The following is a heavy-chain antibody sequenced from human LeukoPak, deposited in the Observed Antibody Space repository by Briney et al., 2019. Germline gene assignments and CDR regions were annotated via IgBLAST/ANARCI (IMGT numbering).Heavy chain of an antibody. CDR1: AFTFCSFA. Sequence: GGTLRLSCAASAFTFCSFAMSWVRQAPGKGLEWVSTIVNSGVSTSYADSVKGRFTSSRDNSKNTLYLQTSGLRAEDTAVYYCAKFRGVPLDSWSFDYWGLGTLVTVSS. J-gene: IGHJ4*02. CDR3: AKFRGVPLDSWSFDY. CDR2: IVNSGVST. V-gene: IGHV3-23*01. D-gene: IGHD6-13*01.